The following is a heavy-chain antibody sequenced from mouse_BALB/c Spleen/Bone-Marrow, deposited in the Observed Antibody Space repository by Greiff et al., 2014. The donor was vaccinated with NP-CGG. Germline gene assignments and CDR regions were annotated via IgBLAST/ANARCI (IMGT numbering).Heavy chain of an antibody. CDR3: ARHLYGNYGAMDY. D-gene: IGHD2-1*01. Sequence: EVQGVESGGGLVQPGGSLKLSCATSGFTFSDYYMYWVRQTPEKRLEWVAYISNGGGSTYYPDTVKGRFTISRDNAKNTLYLQMSRLKSEDTAMYYCARHLYGNYGAMDYWGQGTSATVSS. V-gene: IGHV5-12*02. CDR1: GFTFSDYY. CDR2: ISNGGGST. J-gene: IGHJ4*01.